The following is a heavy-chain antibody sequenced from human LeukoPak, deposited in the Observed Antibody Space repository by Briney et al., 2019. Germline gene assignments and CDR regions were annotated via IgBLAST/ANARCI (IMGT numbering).Heavy chain of an antibody. V-gene: IGHV1-18*01. D-gene: IGHD2-21*02. Sequence: ASVKVSCKVSGYTLTELSMHWVRQAPGKGLEWMGWISAYSGNTNLAQKLQVRVTMTTDTSTSTAYMELRSLRSDDTAVYYCARVPLWAYCGGDCYPGVDYWGQGTLVTVSS. CDR3: ARVPLWAYCGGDCYPGVDY. CDR1: GYTLTELS. J-gene: IGHJ4*02. CDR2: ISAYSGNT.